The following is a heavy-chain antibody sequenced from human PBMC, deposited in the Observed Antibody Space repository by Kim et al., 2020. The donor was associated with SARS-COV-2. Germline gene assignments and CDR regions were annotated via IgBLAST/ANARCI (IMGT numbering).Heavy chain of an antibody. CDR2: LSDSGGDT. V-gene: IGHV3-23*01. Sequence: GGSLRLSCAASGFTFSSFAMTWVRQAPGKGLEWVSILSDSGGDTFSADSVKGRFTISRDNSKNTLYLQMNSLRAEDTAVYYCAKKGIPARGQWYIDLWGRGTLVTASA. D-gene: IGHD6-13*01. CDR1: GFTFSSFA. CDR3: AKKGIPARGQWYIDL. J-gene: IGHJ2*01.